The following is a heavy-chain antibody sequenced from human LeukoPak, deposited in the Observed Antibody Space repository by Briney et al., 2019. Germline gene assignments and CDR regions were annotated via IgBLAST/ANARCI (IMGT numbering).Heavy chain of an antibody. Sequence: GGSLRLSCVASGFALNNYYMSWIRQAPGKGLEWVSYISSSAYPLYYADSVKGRFTISQDNTKNSLYLQMNSLRAEDTAVYYCVRDDDRPDNGLDYWGQGTLVTVSS. D-gene: IGHD3-22*01. CDR2: ISSSAYPL. CDR1: GFALNNYY. J-gene: IGHJ4*02. V-gene: IGHV3-11*01. CDR3: VRDDDRPDNGLDY.